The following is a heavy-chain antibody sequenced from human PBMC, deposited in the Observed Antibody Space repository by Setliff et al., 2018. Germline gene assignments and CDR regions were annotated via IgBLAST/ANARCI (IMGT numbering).Heavy chain of an antibody. D-gene: IGHD6-6*01. J-gene: IGHJ5*02. V-gene: IGHV4-34*01. CDR2: INHSGTT. Sequence: PSETLSLTCTAYGGTFSDYYWTWIRQPPGKGLEWIGEINHSGTTNYNPSLKSRVTISVDTSKNQFSLTMSSVTAADAAAYYCARGRNVAARLLDTWGQGSRVTVSS. CDR3: ARGRNVAARLLDT. CDR1: GGTFSDYY.